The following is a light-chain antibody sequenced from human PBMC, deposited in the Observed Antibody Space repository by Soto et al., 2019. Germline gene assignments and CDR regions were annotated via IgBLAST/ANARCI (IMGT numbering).Light chain of an antibody. Sequence: EIVLTQSPGTLSLSPGERATLSCRASQSVSDSFIAWCQQRPGQAPRLLIYGASQRATGIPDRFRGSGPGTHFSLTINRLEPEDFAVYYCQHYKAFGGGTKV. CDR2: GAS. CDR1: QSVSDSF. J-gene: IGKJ4*01. CDR3: QHYKA. V-gene: IGKV3-20*01.